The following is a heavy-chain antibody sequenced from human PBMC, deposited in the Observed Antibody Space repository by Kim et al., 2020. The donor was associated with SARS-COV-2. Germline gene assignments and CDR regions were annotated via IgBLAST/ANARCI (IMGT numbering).Heavy chain of an antibody. CDR3: AKDKSGNYYYGMDV. V-gene: IGHV3-30*02. Sequence: YADSLKGRFTIARDNSKSTLYLEMNSLGAVDRGVYYCAKDKSGNYYYGMDVWGQGTTVTVSS. J-gene: IGHJ6*02. D-gene: IGHD1-26*01.